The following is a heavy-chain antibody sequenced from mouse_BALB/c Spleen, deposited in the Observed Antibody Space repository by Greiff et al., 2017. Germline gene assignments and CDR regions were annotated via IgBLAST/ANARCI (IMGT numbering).Heavy chain of an antibody. CDR1: GFAFSSYD. J-gene: IGHJ2*01. CDR3: ARRVYYDYDFDY. Sequence: EVQLVESEGGLVKPGGSLKLSCAASGFAFSSYDMSWIRQTPEKRLEWVAYISSGGGSTYYPDTVKGRFTISRDNAKNTLYLQMSSLKSEDTAMYYCARRVYYDYDFDYWGQGTTLTVSS. CDR2: ISSGGGST. V-gene: IGHV5-12-1*01. D-gene: IGHD2-4*01.